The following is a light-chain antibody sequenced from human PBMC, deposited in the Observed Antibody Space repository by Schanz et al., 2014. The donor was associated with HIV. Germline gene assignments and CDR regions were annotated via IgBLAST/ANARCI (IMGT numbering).Light chain of an antibody. CDR1: SSNIGAGYD. Sequence: QSVLTQPPSVSGAPGQRVTISCTGSSSNIGAGYDVHWYQQLPGTAPKLLIYGNSNRPSGVPDRFSGSKSGTSASLAISGLQSDDEADYYCAAWDGGLNGRVFGGGTKLTVL. J-gene: IGLJ3*02. CDR3: AAWDGGLNGRV. CDR2: GNS. V-gene: IGLV1-40*01.